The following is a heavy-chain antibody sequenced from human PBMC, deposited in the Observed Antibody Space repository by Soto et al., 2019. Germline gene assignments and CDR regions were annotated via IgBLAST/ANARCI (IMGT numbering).Heavy chain of an antibody. D-gene: IGHD5-12*01. CDR3: ARGEMATIRGSDYYYGMDV. V-gene: IGHV1-46*01. Sequence: ASVKVSCKASGYTFTSYYMHWVRQSPGQGLEWMGIINPSAGSTSCAQKFQGRVTMTRDTSTSTVYMVLSSLSSDDTAVYYCARGEMATIRGSDYYYGMDVWGQGTTVTVSS. J-gene: IGHJ6*02. CDR2: INPSAGST. CDR1: GYTFTSYY.